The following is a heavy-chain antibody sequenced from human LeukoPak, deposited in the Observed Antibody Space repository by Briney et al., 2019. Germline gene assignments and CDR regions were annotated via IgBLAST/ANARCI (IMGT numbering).Heavy chain of an antibody. CDR2: INHSGST. J-gene: IGHJ4*02. Sequence: SETLSLTCAVYGGSFSGYYWSWIRQPPGKGLEWIGEINHSGSTNYNPSLKSRVTISVDTSKNQFSLKLSSVTAADTAVYYCARVDGTAMPYYYFDYWGQGTLVTVSS. D-gene: IGHD5-18*01. CDR1: GGSFSGYY. V-gene: IGHV4-34*01. CDR3: ARVDGTAMPYYYFDY.